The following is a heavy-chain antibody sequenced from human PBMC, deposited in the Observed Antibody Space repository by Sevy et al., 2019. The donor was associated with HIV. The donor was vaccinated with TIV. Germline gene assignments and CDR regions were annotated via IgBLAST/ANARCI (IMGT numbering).Heavy chain of an antibody. V-gene: IGHV1-69*13. D-gene: IGHD3-10*01. CDR3: ARDRDVTFGGGDAFDI. CDR1: GGTFDTYS. CDR2: ITPFFGTT. Sequence: ASVKVSCKASGGTFDTYSISWLRQAPGQGLEWMGGITPFFGTTNYAQKFQGRVTITADGSTGKAYMELSSLRSEDSAVFYCARDRDVTFGGGDAFDIWGQGTMVTVSS. J-gene: IGHJ3*02.